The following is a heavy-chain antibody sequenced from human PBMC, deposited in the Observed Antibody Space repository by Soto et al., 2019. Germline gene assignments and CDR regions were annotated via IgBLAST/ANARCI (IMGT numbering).Heavy chain of an antibody. V-gene: IGHV5-51*01. CDR1: GYSFTSYL. CDR3: ARRTVVIAAAGYYYYGMDV. CDR2: IYPGDSDT. D-gene: IGHD6-13*01. Sequence: GESLKISCKGSGYSFTSYLLGWVRQTPGKGLEWMGIIYPGDSDTRYSPSFQGQVTISADKSISTAYLQWSSLKASDTAMYYCARRTVVIAAAGYYYYGMDVWGQGTTVTVSS. J-gene: IGHJ6*02.